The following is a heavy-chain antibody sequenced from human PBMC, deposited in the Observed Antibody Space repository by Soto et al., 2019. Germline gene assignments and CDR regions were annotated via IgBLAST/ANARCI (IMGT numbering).Heavy chain of an antibody. Sequence: SENLSLTCAVYGGSFSGHYWSWIRQPPGKGLEWIGEINHGGGTTYNPSLNSRVAISVDTSKNQFSLKLNSVTAADTAVYYCARGPSRLLMGDSFAWGQGTLVTVSS. J-gene: IGHJ5*02. CDR2: INHGGGT. D-gene: IGHD2-8*01. CDR1: GGSFSGHY. V-gene: IGHV4-34*01. CDR3: ARGPSRLLMGDSFA.